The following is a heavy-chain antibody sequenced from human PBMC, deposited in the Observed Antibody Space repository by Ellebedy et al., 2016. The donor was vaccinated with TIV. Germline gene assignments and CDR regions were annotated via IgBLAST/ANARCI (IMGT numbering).Heavy chain of an antibody. CDR3: AKKPFSSSWYGENNWFDP. D-gene: IGHD6-13*01. Sequence: GESLKISXAASGFTFSSYAMSWVRQAPGKGLEWVSAISGSGGSTYYADSVKGRFTISRDNPKNMLYLQMNSLRAEDTALYYCAKKPFSSSWYGENNWFDPWGQGTLVTVSS. CDR2: ISGSGGST. J-gene: IGHJ5*02. CDR1: GFTFSSYA. V-gene: IGHV3-23*01.